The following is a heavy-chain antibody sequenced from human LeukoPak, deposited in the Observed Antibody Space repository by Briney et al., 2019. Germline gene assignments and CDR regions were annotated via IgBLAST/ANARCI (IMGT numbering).Heavy chain of an antibody. CDR2: IRSKAYGGTT. J-gene: IGHJ4*02. D-gene: IGHD2-15*01. Sequence: GRSLRLSSTASGFTFGDYAMSWVRQAPGKGLEWVGFIRSKAYGGTTEYAASVKGRFTISRDDSKSIAYLQMNSLKTEDTAVYYCTRALYCSGGSCWPFDYWGQGTLVTVSS. CDR3: TRALYCSGGSCWPFDY. CDR1: GFTFGDYA. V-gene: IGHV3-49*04.